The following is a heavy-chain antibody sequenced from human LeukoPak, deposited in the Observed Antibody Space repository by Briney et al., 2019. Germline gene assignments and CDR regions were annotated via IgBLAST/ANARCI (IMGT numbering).Heavy chain of an antibody. V-gene: IGHV3-30*18. CDR2: TSSDGSNK. Sequence: GGSLRLSCAASGFTFSSYGMHWVRQAPGKGLEWVVVTSSDGSNKFCADSVKGRFTISRDNSKNMLYLQMNSLRAEDTAVYHCAKGGYNYAPGLDYWGQGTLVTVSS. D-gene: IGHD5-18*01. J-gene: IGHJ4*02. CDR1: GFTFSSYG. CDR3: AKGGYNYAPGLDY.